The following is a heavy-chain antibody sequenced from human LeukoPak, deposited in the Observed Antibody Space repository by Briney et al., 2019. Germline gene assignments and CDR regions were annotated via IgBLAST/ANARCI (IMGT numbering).Heavy chain of an antibody. Sequence: GGSLRLSCAASGFTFSSYAMSWVRQAPGKGLEWVSVIYSGGSTYYADSVKGRFTISRDNSKNTLYLQMNSLRAEDTAVYYCARGVPYFDYWGQGTLVTVSS. V-gene: IGHV3-53*01. CDR1: GFTFSSYA. CDR3: ARGVPYFDY. CDR2: IYSGGST. J-gene: IGHJ4*02.